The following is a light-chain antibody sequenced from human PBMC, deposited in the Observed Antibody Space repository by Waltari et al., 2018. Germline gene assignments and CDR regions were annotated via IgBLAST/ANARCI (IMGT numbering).Light chain of an antibody. CDR1: ASVKTW. J-gene: IGKJ1*01. CDR3: QQYNSGWA. V-gene: IGKV1-5*03. Sequence: DIQMTQSPSALSASIGERVTISCRASASVKTWLAWYQQKPGRALKVLIYKVSDLQDGGPAWFSGSGAGTEFTLTISSLQPDDFATYYCQQYNSGWAFGQGTKVQIK. CDR2: KVS.